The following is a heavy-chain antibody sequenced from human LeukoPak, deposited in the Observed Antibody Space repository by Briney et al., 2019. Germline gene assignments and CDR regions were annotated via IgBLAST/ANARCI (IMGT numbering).Heavy chain of an antibody. CDR2: LYPGGTT. CDR3: ARDQGIFDY. CDR1: GFTVSNMY. V-gene: IGHV3-53*01. Sequence: GGSLRLSCAASGFTVSNMYMSWVRQSPGKGLEWVSVLYPGGTTYYTDSVKGRFTIPRDNAKNSLYLQMNSLRDEDSAVYYCARDQGIFDYWGQGTLVTVSS. J-gene: IGHJ4*02.